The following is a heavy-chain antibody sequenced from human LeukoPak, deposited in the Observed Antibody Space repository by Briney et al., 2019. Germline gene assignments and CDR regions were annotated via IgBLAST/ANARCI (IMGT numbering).Heavy chain of an antibody. CDR1: GFTFSNYA. CDR2: ISYDGSNK. Sequence: QSGGSLRLSCGASGFTFSNYAMHWVRQAPGKGLEWVAVISYDGSNKYYADSVKGRFTISRDNSKNTLYLQMNSLRAEDTAVYYCAREYSSGWYRYYFDYWGQGTLVTVSS. D-gene: IGHD6-19*01. V-gene: IGHV3-30-3*01. CDR3: AREYSSGWYRYYFDY. J-gene: IGHJ4*02.